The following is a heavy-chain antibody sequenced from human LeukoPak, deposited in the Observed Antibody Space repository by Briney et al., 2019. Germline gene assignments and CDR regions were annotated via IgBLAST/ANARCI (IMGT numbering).Heavy chain of an antibody. Sequence: GGSLRLSCAASGFTFSSYWMSWVRQAPGKGLEWVANIKQDGSEKYYVDSVKGRFTISRDNAKNSLYLQMNSLRAEDTAVYYCAREGGAVIVVHGTSSLGELNSDFDSWGQGTLATVSS. CDR2: IKQDGSEK. CDR1: GFTFSSYW. J-gene: IGHJ4*02. D-gene: IGHD2/OR15-2a*01. CDR3: AREGGAVIVVHGTSSLGELNSDFDS. V-gene: IGHV3-7*01.